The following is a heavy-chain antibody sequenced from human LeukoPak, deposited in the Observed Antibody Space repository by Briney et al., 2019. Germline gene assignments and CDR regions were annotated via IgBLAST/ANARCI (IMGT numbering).Heavy chain of an antibody. J-gene: IGHJ4*02. CDR2: IFYTGYT. Sequence: SETLSLTCTVSGDSITSSYWTWMRLPPGKGLEWIGYIFYTGYTNYNPSLKSRVIISMDISKNQVSLHLNSVTTADTAVYYCARAPIGSADHWGPGAQVTVSS. CDR3: ARAPIGSADH. D-gene: IGHD1-1*01. CDR1: GDSITSSY. V-gene: IGHV4-59*13.